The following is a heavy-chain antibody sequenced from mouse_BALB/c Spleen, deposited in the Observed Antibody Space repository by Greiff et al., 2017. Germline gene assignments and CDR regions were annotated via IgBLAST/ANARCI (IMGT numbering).Heavy chain of an antibody. J-gene: IGHJ3*01. V-gene: IGHV1-4*01. CDR3: ARGETYYRYEQAWFAY. CDR1: GYTFTSYT. Sequence: QVQLQQSGAELARPGASVKMSCKASGYTFTSYTMHWVKQRPGQGLEWIGYINPSSGYTNYNQKFKDKATLTADKSSSTAYMQLGSLTSEDSAVYYCARGETYYRYEQAWFAYWGQGTLVTVSA. D-gene: IGHD2-14*01. CDR2: INPSSGYT.